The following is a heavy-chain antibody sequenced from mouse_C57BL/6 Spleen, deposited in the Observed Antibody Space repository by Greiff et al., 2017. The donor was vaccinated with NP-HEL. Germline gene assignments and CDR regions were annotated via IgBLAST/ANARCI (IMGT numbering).Heavy chain of an antibody. Sequence: EVKVVESGGGLVKPGGSLKLSCAASGFTFSSYAMSWVRQTPEKRLEWVATISDGGSYTYYPDNVKGRFTISRDNAKNNLYLQMSHLKSEDTAMYYCAREEALDDYDPWFAYWGQGTLVTVSA. J-gene: IGHJ3*01. D-gene: IGHD2-4*01. CDR2: ISDGGSYT. CDR1: GFTFSSYA. V-gene: IGHV5-4*01. CDR3: AREEALDDYDPWFAY.